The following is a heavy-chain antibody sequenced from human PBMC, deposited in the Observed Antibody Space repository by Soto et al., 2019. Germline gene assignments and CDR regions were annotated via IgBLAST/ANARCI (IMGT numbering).Heavy chain of an antibody. D-gene: IGHD3-3*01. V-gene: IGHV4-30-4*01. CDR3: AIGWRGAYYDFWSGYPSGMDV. CDR2: IYYSGST. CDR1: GGSISSGDYY. J-gene: IGHJ6*02. Sequence: PSETLSLTCTVSGGSISSGDYYWSWIRQPPGKGLEWIGYIYYSGSTYYNTSLKSRVTISVDTSKNQFSLKLSSVTAADTAVYYCAIGWRGAYYDFWSGYPSGMDVWGQGTTVTVSS.